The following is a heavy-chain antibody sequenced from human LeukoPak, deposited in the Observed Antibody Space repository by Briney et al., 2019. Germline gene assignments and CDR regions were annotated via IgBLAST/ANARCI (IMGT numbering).Heavy chain of an antibody. CDR1: AGSISLYNTYY. D-gene: IGHD3-10*01. CDR2: IYYSGIT. V-gene: IGHV4-59*01. CDR3: AKSDYYGASDY. Sequence: PSETLSLTCTVSAGSISLYNTYYWNWIRQSPGKGLEWIGYIYYSGITSYNHSLKSRVTISVDTFRNQFSLKLTSLTAADTAIYYCAKSDYYGASDYWGQGTLVTVSS. J-gene: IGHJ4*02.